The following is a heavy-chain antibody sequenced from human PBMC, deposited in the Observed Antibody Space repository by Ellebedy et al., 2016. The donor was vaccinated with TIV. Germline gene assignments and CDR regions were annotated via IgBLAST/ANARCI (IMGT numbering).Heavy chain of an antibody. D-gene: IGHD2-2*01. CDR3: AGGGVYCDSSSCPLYHYYGMDV. V-gene: IGHV1-69*13. CDR1: GDTFSSSG. Sequence: SVKVSCXASGDTFSSSGISWVRQAPGQGLEWMGGIIPLFGTASHSQKFQGRLTITADESTTSVYTELSSLRFDDTAVYYCAGGGVYCDSSSCPLYHYYGMDVWGQGTTVTVSS. CDR2: IIPLFGTA. J-gene: IGHJ6*02.